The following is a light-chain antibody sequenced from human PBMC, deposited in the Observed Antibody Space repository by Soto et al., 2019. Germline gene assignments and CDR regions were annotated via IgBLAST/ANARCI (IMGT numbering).Light chain of an antibody. CDR2: EDN. CDR1: SSNIGNRH. CDR3: GAWDNSRSAGV. J-gene: IGLJ2*01. V-gene: IGLV1-51*02. Sequence: QSVLTQPPSVSAAPGQKVTISCSGSSSNIGNRHVSWYQQFPGTAPKLLIYEDNKRPSGIPDRFSGSKSGTSATLGITGLQTGDEADYYCGAWDNSRSAGVFGGGTKLTVL.